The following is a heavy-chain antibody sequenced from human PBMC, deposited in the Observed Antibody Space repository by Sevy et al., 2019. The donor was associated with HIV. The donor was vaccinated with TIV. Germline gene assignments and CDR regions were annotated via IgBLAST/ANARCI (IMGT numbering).Heavy chain of an antibody. V-gene: IGHV3-23*01. CDR2: ISGSGGSP. CDR1: GFTFSSYA. Sequence: GGSLRLSCAASGFTFSSYAMSWVRQAPGKGLEWVSAISGSGGSPYYADSVKGRFTISRDNSKNTLYLQMNSLRAEDTAVYYCAKDWGIYSSGWYSHNWFDPWGQGTLVTVSS. CDR3: AKDWGIYSSGWYSHNWFDP. D-gene: IGHD6-19*01. J-gene: IGHJ5*02.